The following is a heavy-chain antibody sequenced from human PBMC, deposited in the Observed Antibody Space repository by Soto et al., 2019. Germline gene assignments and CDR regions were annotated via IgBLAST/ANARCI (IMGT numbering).Heavy chain of an antibody. CDR3: ARVKSVVGVIYYFDY. V-gene: IGHV1-18*01. Sequence: QVQLVQSGAEVKKPGASVKVSCKASGYTFTTYGITWVRQAPGQGLEWMGWINAYNGKTQYAQKLQGRVTMTTDTSTITAYMDLRSLRSDDTAGYNSARVKSVVGVIYYFDYWGQGTLVTVSS. J-gene: IGHJ4*02. CDR2: INAYNGKT. CDR1: GYTFTTYG. D-gene: IGHD2-2*01.